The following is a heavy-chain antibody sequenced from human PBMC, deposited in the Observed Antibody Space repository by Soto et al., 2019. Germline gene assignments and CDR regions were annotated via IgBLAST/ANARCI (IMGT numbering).Heavy chain of an antibody. CDR3: ARPRKEYSNGYYSYYGMDV. Sequence: GGSLRLSCAASGFTFSSYDMRWVRQAPGKGLEWVSAISGSGGGTYYADSVKGRFTISRDNSKNTLYLQMNSLRAEDTAVYYCARPRKEYSNGYYSYYGMDVWGQGTTVTVSS. CDR1: GFTFSSYD. J-gene: IGHJ6*02. V-gene: IGHV3-23*01. CDR2: ISGSGGGT. D-gene: IGHD4-4*01.